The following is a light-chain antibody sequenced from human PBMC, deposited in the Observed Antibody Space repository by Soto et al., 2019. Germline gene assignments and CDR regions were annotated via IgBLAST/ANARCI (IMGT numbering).Light chain of an antibody. CDR2: EVT. CDR3: SSFTSRFTFV. J-gene: IGLJ1*01. CDR1: RSDVGAYNY. V-gene: IGLV2-14*01. Sequence: ALTQPASVSGSPGHSIAISCTGTRSDVGAYNYVSWYQQHPGKAPKLMISEVTNRPSGVSDRFSGSKSGNTASLAISGLQAEDEADYYCSSFTSRFTFVFGTGTKVTVL.